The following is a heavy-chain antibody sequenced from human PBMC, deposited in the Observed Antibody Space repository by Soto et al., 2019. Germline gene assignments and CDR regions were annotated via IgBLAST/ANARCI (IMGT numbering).Heavy chain of an antibody. CDR1: GFTFSSYA. V-gene: IGHV3-30-3*01. D-gene: IGHD1-26*01. CDR2: ISYDGSNK. J-gene: IGHJ4*02. Sequence: QVQLVESGGGVVQPGRSLRLSCAASGFTFSSYAMHWVRQAPGKGLEWVAVISYDGSNKYYADSVKGRFTISRDNSKNTMYLQMNSLRAEDTAVYYCARVGAVVGYNDYWGQGTLVTVSS. CDR3: ARVGAVVGYNDY.